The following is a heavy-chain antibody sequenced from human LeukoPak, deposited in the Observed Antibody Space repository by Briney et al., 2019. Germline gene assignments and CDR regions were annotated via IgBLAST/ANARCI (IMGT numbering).Heavy chain of an antibody. Sequence: SETLSLTCTVSGGSISSCGYYWSWIRQHPGKGLEWIGYIYYSGSTYYNPSLKSRVTISVDTSKNQFSLKLSSVTAADTAVYYCASSITTFGVATDAFDIWGQGTMVTVSS. CDR3: ASSITTFGVATDAFDI. CDR1: GGSISSCGYY. V-gene: IGHV4-31*03. CDR2: IYYSGST. J-gene: IGHJ3*02. D-gene: IGHD3-3*01.